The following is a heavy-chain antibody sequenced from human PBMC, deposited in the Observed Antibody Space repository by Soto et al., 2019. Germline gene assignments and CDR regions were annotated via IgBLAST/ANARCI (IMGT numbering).Heavy chain of an antibody. CDR3: AREGGMDV. CDR2: ISTSGSTI. V-gene: IGHV3-48*01. Sequence: EVQLVESGGGLVQPGGSRRLSCAASGFTFSSYGINWVRQAPGKGLEGVSYISTSGSTIYYADSVKGRFTISRDNARNSVYLQVNSLRAEDTAVYYCAREGGMDVWGQGTTVTVSS. J-gene: IGHJ6*02. CDR1: GFTFSSYG.